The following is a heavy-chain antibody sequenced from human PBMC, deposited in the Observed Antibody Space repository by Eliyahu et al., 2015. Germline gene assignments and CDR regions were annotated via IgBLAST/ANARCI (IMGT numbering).Heavy chain of an antibody. V-gene: IGHV1-3*04. CDR3: ARGGELYYFDY. J-gene: IGHJ4*02. CDR1: GNXFSTYA. D-gene: IGHD3-16*01. Sequence: QVQLVQSGAEVKKPGASVKVSCEGSGNXFSTYAIHWGRQAPGQGLEWMGWINTGNGNTKYSQNFQGRVTITRDTSATIAYMELSSLRSEDTAIYYCARGGELYYFDYWGQGTLVTVSS. CDR2: INTGNGNT.